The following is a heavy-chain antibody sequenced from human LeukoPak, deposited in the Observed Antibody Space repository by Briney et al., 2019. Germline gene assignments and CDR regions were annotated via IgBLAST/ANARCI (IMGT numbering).Heavy chain of an antibody. J-gene: IGHJ5*02. CDR2: ISTNKGNT. Sequence: GASVKVSCKASGYIFTSYGISWVRQAPGQGLEWMGWISTNKGNTNYAQRLQGRVTMTTDTSTSTAYMELRSLRSDDTAIYYCVRDIQWRFVPWGQGTLVTVSS. D-gene: IGHD2-8*01. V-gene: IGHV1-18*01. CDR3: VRDIQWRFVP. CDR1: GYIFTSYG.